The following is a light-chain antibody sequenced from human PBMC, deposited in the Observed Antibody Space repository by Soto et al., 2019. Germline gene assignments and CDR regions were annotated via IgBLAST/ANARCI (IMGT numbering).Light chain of an antibody. CDR1: QSVNSR. CDR2: DAS. V-gene: IGKV3-15*01. J-gene: IGKJ1*01. CDR3: QQYNNLPWT. Sequence: EIVMTQSPATLSVSPGERATLSCRASQSVNSRLAWYQQKPGQTPRLLIYDASTRATGIPTRFSGSGSGTDFTLTISSLQSEDFAVYYCQQYNNLPWTFGQGSKVDIK.